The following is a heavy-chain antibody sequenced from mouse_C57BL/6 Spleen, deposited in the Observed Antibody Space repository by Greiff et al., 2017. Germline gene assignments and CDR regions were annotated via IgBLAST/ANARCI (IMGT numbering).Heavy chain of an antibody. J-gene: IGHJ3*01. Sequence: EVQLQESGEGLVKPGGSLKLSCAASGFTFSSYAMSWVRQPPEKRLEWVAYISSGGDYIYYADTVKGRFTISRDNARNTLYLQMSSLKSDDTAMYYCTREDYGSSYPFADWGQGTLVTVSA. CDR2: ISSGGDYI. V-gene: IGHV5-9-1*02. CDR1: GFTFSSYA. D-gene: IGHD1-1*01. CDR3: TREDYGSSYPFAD.